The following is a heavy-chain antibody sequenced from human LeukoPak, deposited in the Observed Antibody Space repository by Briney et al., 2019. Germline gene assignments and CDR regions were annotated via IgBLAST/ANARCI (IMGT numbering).Heavy chain of an antibody. CDR1: GFTFRSYG. CDR3: AKGGGRGQQLVNRPQDYFDY. J-gene: IGHJ4*02. Sequence: PGRSLRLSCAASGFTFRSYGMHWVRQAPGKGLEWVAVIWYDGSNKYYADSVKGRFTISRDNSKNTLYLQMNSLRAEDTAVYYCAKGGGRGQQLVNRPQDYFDYWGQGTLVTVSS. CDR2: IWYDGSNK. D-gene: IGHD6-13*01. V-gene: IGHV3-33*06.